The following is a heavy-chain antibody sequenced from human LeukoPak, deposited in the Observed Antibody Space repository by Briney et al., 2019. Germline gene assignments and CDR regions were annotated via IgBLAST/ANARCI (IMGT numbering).Heavy chain of an antibody. CDR3: ARTPSSIAAP. J-gene: IGHJ4*02. CDR2: IGSSSSYI. V-gene: IGHV3-21*01. CDR1: GFTFSSYS. D-gene: IGHD6-13*01. Sequence: GGSLRLSCAASGFTFSSYSMNWVRQAPGKGLEWASSIGSSSSYIYYADSVKGRFTISRDNAKNSLYLQMNSLRAEDTAVYYCARTPSSIAAPWGQGTLVTVSS.